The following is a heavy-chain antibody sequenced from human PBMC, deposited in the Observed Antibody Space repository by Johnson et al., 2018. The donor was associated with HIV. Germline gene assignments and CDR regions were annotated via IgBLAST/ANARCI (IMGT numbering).Heavy chain of an antibody. J-gene: IGHJ3*02. CDR1: GFTFSSYA. Sequence: QVQLVESGGGVVQPGRSLRLSCAASGFTFSSYAMHWVRQAPGKGLEWVAVISYDGSNKYYADSVKGRFTISRDNSKNTLYLQMNSLRVEDTAVYYCACGPYSNSSGVFDIWGQGTMVTVSS. CDR2: ISYDGSNK. D-gene: IGHD6-6*01. V-gene: IGHV3-30*04. CDR3: ACGPYSNSSGVFDI.